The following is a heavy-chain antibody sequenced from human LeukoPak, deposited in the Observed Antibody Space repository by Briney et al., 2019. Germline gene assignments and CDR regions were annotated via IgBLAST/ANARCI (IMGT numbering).Heavy chain of an antibody. CDR3: ARARSRLEGYYYMDV. CDR1: GSTFSSYA. Sequence: SVKVSCKASGSTFSSYAISWVRQAPGQGLEWMGGIIPIFGTANYAQKFQGRVTITTDESTSTAYMELSSLRSEDTAVYYCARARSRLEGYYYMDVWGKGTTVTVSS. V-gene: IGHV1-69*05. D-gene: IGHD3-3*01. CDR2: IIPIFGTA. J-gene: IGHJ6*03.